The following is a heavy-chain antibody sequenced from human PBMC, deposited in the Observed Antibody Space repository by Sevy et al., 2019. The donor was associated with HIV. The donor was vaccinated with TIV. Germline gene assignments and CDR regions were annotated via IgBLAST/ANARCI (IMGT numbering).Heavy chain of an antibody. J-gene: IGHJ6*02. CDR3: ASSGSRLSYYYYYGMDV. CDR1: GFTFSDYY. CDR2: ISSSGSTI. V-gene: IGHV3-11*01. D-gene: IGHD1-26*01. Sequence: GGSLRLSCAASGFTFSDYYMSWIHQAPGKGLEWVSYISSSGSTIYYADSVKGRFTISRDNAKNSLYLQMNSLRAEDTAVYYCASSGSRLSYYYYYGMDVWGQGTTVTVSS.